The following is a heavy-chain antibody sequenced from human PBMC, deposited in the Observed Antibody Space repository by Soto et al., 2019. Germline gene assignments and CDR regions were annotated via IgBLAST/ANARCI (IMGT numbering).Heavy chain of an antibody. Sequence: QVQLVESGGGLVKPGGSLRLSCAASGFTFSDYYMNWVRQAPGKGLAWIAYISTTGTYTNYVDSVKGRYTISRDNAKNSLYLQMNSLRVDDTAVYFCARDLAARVTKTKPRNAMDVWGQGTTVTVSS. CDR3: ARDLAARVTKTKPRNAMDV. D-gene: IGHD1-1*01. CDR2: ISTTGTYT. CDR1: GFTFSDYY. V-gene: IGHV3-11*06. J-gene: IGHJ6*02.